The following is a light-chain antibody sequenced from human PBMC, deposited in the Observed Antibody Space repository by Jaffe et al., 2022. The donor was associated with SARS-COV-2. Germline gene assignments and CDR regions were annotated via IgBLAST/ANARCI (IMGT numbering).Light chain of an antibody. V-gene: IGKV3-11*01. J-gene: IGKJ5*01. Sequence: EIVLTQSPATLSLSPGESATLSCRASQSVSNHLAWYQQKRGQPPRLLIYEASIRAAGIPATFRGSGSGTDFTLTISSLEPDDFAVYYCHQGSSWPLTFGQGTRLEIK. CDR1: QSVSNH. CDR3: HQGSSWPLT. CDR2: EAS.